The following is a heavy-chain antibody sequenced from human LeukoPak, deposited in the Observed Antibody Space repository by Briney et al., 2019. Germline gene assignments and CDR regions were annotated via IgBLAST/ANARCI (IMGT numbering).Heavy chain of an antibody. J-gene: IGHJ4*02. CDR2: INPQNGIS. V-gene: IGHV1-2*06. Sequence: ASAKVSXKTSGYTFTSYYVHWVRQAPGQGLEWMGHINPQNGISKYAQKFQGRVTMTRDTSITTAYMELSSLTSDDTAIYYCARGQLQKPDFWGPGTLVTVSS. CDR1: GYTFTSYY. CDR3: ARGQLQKPDF.